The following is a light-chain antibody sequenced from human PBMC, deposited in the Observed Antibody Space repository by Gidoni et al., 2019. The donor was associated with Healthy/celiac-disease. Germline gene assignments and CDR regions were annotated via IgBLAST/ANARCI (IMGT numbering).Light chain of an antibody. CDR1: QGISNY. CDR3: QKYNSAPPEFT. J-gene: IGKJ3*01. Sequence: DIQMTQSPSSLSASVGDRVTITCRASQGISNYLAWYQQKPGKVPKLLIYAASTLQSGVPSRFSGSGSGTDFTLTISSLQPEEVATYYCQKYNSAPPEFTFGPRTKVDIK. CDR2: AAS. V-gene: IGKV1-27*01.